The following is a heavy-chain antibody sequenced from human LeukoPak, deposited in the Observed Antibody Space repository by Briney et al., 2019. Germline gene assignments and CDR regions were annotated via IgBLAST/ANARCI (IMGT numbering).Heavy chain of an antibody. J-gene: IGHJ5*02. CDR3: TRVKMPITGKPPFDP. Sequence: ASVKVSCKASGYTFINYDINWLRQATGQGLEWMGWMNPNNGNTGYAQKFQGRVTFTRNISIITAYMQLSSLRSEDTAVYYCTRVKMPITGKPPFDPWGQGTLVTVSS. CDR1: GYTFINYD. CDR2: MNPNNGNT. V-gene: IGHV1-8*03. D-gene: IGHD3-10*01.